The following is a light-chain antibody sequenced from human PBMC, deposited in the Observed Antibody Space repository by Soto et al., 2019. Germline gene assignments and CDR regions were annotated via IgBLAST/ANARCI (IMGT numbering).Light chain of an antibody. CDR2: GAS. J-gene: IGKJ1*01. CDR3: QQSYSTPWT. CDR1: QSTSNY. V-gene: IGKV1-39*01. Sequence: DIQMTQSPSSLSAPVGDRVTITCRASQSTSNYLNWYQQKAGNSPKVLLYGASILQTGVPSRFSVSGSGTDFTLTIRSLQPEDSATYYCQQSYSTPWTFGQGTKVEIK.